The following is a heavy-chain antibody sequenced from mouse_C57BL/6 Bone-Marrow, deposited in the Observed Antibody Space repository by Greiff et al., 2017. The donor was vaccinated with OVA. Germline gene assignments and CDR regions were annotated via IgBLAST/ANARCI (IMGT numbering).Heavy chain of an antibody. D-gene: IGHD1-1*01. J-gene: IGHJ2*01. V-gene: IGHV1-85*01. Sequence: VHLVESGPELVKPGASVKLSCKASGYTFTSYDINWVKQRPGQGLAWIGWIYPRDGSTKYNEKFKGKATLTVDTASSTAYMELHSLTSEDSAVYFCARPYYYGSSYPYYFDYWGQGTTLTVSS. CDR3: ARPYYYGSSYPYYFDY. CDR2: IYPRDGST. CDR1: GYTFTSYD.